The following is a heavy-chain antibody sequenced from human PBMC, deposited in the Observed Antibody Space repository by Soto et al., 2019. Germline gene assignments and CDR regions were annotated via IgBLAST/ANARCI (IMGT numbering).Heavy chain of an antibody. Sequence: GGSLRLSCAASGFTFSSYAMSWVRQAPGKGLEWVSAISGSGGSTYYADSVKGRFTISRDNSKNTLYLQMNSLRAEDTAVYYCAKDPGRSEIHTENFDYWGQGTLVTVSS. D-gene: IGHD2-2*02. V-gene: IGHV3-23*01. CDR2: ISGSGGST. J-gene: IGHJ4*02. CDR3: AKDPGRSEIHTENFDY. CDR1: GFTFSSYA.